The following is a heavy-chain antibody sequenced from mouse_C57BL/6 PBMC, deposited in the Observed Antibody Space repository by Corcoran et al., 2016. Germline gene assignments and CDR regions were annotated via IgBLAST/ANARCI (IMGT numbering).Heavy chain of an antibody. D-gene: IGHD1-1*01. CDR1: GYTFTDYY. CDR3: AVNYYGSGFAY. J-gene: IGHJ3*01. V-gene: IGHV1-26*01. CDR2: INPNNGGT. Sequence: EVQLQQSGPELVKPGASVKISCKASGYTFTDYYMNWVKQSHGKSLEWIGDINPNNGGTSYNQKFKGKATLTVDKSSSKAYMELRSLTSEDSAVYDGAVNYYGSGFAYWGQGTLVTVSA.